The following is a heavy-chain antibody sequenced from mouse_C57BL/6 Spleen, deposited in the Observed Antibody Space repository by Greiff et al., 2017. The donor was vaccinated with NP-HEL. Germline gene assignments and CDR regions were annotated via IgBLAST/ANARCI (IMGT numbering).Heavy chain of an antibody. J-gene: IGHJ1*03. CDR2: INYDGSST. V-gene: IGHV5-16*01. CDR3: AREGDWYFDV. CDR1: GFTFSDYY. Sequence: EVQVVESEGGLVQPGSSMKLSCTASGFTFSDYYMAWVRQVPEKGLEWVANINYDGSSTYYLDSLKSRFIISRDNAKNILYLQMSSLKSEDTATYYCAREGDWYFDVWGTGTTVTVSS.